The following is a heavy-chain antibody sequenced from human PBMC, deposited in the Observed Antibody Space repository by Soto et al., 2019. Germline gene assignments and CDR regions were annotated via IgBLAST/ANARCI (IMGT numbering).Heavy chain of an antibody. Sequence: GGPRLSCLASRFTFRGFIIVWVRPAPGKGLEWVSYIFASSTTIYYADSVKGRFTVSRDNAQNSLYLQMVSLRAEDTAVYYCASSFTVPAAIGYWGQGTLVTVSS. CDR1: RFTFRGFI. CDR2: IFASSTTI. V-gene: IGHV3-48*04. CDR3: ASSFTVPAAIGY. J-gene: IGHJ4*02. D-gene: IGHD2-2*02.